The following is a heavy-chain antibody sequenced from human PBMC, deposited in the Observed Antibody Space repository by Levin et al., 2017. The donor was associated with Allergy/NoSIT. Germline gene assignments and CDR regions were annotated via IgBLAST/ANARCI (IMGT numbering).Heavy chain of an antibody. D-gene: IGHD4-23*01. J-gene: IGHJ6*02. CDR3: AEWNGNRYYYYGMDV. CDR2: IIPILGIA. V-gene: IGHV1-69*02. CDR1: GGTFSSYT. Sequence: SVKVSCKASGGTFSSYTISWVRQAPGQGLEWMGRIIPILGIANYAQKFQGRVTITADKSTSTAYMELSSLRSEDTAVYYCAEWNGNRYYYYGMDVWGQGTTVTVSS.